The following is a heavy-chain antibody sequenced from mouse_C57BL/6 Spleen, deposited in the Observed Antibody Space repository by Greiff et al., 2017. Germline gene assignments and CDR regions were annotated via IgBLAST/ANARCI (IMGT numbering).Heavy chain of an antibody. D-gene: IGHD2-3*01. CDR3: ARHDGYWYFDV. Sequence: EVQRVESGGGLVKPGGSLKLSCAASGFTFSSYTMSWVRQTPEKRLEWVATISGGGGNTYYPDSVKGRFTISRDNAKNTLYLQMSSLRSEDTALYYCARHDGYWYFDVWGTVTTVTVSS. J-gene: IGHJ1*03. V-gene: IGHV5-9*01. CDR2: ISGGGGNT. CDR1: GFTFSSYT.